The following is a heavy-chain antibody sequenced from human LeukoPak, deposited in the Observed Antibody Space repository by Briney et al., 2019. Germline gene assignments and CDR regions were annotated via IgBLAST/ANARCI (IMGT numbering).Heavy chain of an antibody. V-gene: IGHV4-38-2*01. CDR1: GYSISSGYY. Sequence: PSETLSLTCAVSGYSISSGYYWGWIRQPPGKGLEWIGSIYHSGSTYYNPSLKSRVTISVDTSKNQFSLKLSSVTAADTAVYYCARPPDHSNYVPFWGKGTTVTVSP. J-gene: IGHJ6*04. CDR3: ARPPDHSNYVPF. D-gene: IGHD4-11*01. CDR2: IYHSGST.